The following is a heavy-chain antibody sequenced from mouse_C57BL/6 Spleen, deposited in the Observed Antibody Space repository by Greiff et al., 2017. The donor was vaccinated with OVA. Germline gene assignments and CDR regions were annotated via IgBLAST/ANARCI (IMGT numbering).Heavy chain of an antibody. Sequence: VQLKESGPVLVKPGASVKMSCKASGYTFTDYYMNWVKQSHGKSLEWIGVINPYNGGTSYNQKFKGKATLTVDKSSSTAYMELNSLTSEDSAVYYCARPQYYGSRGYFDYWGQGTTLTVSS. D-gene: IGHD1-1*01. CDR1: GYTFTDYY. CDR2: INPYNGGT. V-gene: IGHV1-19*01. CDR3: ARPQYYGSRGYFDY. J-gene: IGHJ2*01.